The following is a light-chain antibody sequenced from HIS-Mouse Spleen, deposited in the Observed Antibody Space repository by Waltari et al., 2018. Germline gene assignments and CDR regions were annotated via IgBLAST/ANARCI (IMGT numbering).Light chain of an antibody. V-gene: IGKV1-5*03. J-gene: IGKJ3*01. Sequence: DIQMTQSPSTLSASVGDRVTITCRASQSISSWLAWYQQKPGKAPKRLIYKASSLESGVPSRFSGSGSVTEFTLTISSLQPDDFATYYCQQYNSYIFTFGPGTKVDIK. CDR2: KAS. CDR1: QSISSW. CDR3: QQYNSYIFT.